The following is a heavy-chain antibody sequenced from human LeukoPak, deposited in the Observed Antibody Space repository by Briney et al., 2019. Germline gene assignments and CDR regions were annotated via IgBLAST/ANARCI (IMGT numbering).Heavy chain of an antibody. V-gene: IGHV4-59*02. J-gene: IGHJ4*02. CDR1: GGSVSGYY. CDR2: VYYSGST. D-gene: IGHD2-15*01. Sequence: SETLSLTCVVSGGSVSGYYWGWIRQPPGRGLEWIGYVYYSGSTNYNPSFKSRITISVDTSRNQFSLQLSSVTAADTAVYYCAGIHRYCSGGACYVLDNWGQGTLVAVSS. CDR3: AGIHRYCSGGACYVLDN.